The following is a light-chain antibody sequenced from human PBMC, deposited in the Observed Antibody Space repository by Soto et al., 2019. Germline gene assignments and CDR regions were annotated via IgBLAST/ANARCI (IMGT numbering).Light chain of an antibody. CDR3: QHYNSYSEA. CDR1: QTISGW. V-gene: IGKV1-5*03. J-gene: IGKJ1*01. CDR2: KAS. Sequence: DIQMTQSPSTLSGSVGDRVTITCRASQTISGWLAWYQQKPGKAPKLLIYKASSLKSGVPSRFSGSRSGKEFTLTISSLQPDDFATYYCQHYNSYSEAFGQGTKV.